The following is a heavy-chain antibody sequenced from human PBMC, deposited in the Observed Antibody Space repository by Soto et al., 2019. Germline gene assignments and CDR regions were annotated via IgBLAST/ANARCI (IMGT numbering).Heavy chain of an antibody. D-gene: IGHD2-21*02. CDR2: TYYRSKWYN. V-gene: IGHV6-1*01. J-gene: IGHJ6*02. CDR3: ARASLSRYCGGDCYLLGMDV. CDR1: GDSVSSNSAA. Sequence: PSQTLSLTCAISGDSVSSNSAAWNWIRQSPSRGLKWLGRTYYRSKWYNDYAVSVKSRITINPDTSKKKYSLQLNSVTPVDTAVYFFARASLSRYCGGDCYLLGMDVWGQGTTVTVSS.